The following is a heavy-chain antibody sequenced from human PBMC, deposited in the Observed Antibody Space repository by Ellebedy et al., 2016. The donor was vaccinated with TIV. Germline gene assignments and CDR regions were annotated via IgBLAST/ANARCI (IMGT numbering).Heavy chain of an antibody. J-gene: IGHJ4*02. Sequence: GESLKISCTGSGYSFTTYWNSWVRQMPGKGLELMGRIDPSDSYIKYSPSFQGHVTISVDKSISTAYLQWSRLKASDTAMYYCARHMNTAMTNDHWGQGTLVTVSS. CDR3: ARHMNTAMTNDH. CDR2: IDPSDSYI. CDR1: GYSFTTYW. D-gene: IGHD5-18*01. V-gene: IGHV5-10-1*01.